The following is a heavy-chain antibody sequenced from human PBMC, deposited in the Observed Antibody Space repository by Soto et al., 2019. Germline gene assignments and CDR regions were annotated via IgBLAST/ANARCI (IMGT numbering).Heavy chain of an antibody. CDR3: ASRKSSPYFDY. Sequence: PSETLSLTSTVSGGSISSGHYYWSWIRQPPGKGLECIGYIYYSGSTYYNPSLKSRVTISVDTSKNQFSLKLSSVTAADTAVYYCASRKSSPYFDYWGQGTLVTVSS. J-gene: IGHJ4*02. CDR2: IYYSGST. D-gene: IGHD3-10*01. CDR1: GGSISSGHYY. V-gene: IGHV4-30-4*01.